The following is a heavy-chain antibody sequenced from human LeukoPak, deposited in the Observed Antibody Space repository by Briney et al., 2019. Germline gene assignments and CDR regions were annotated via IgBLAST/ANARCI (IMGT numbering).Heavy chain of an antibody. V-gene: IGHV3-13*01. CDR3: AGQSTPHGNFDY. CDR1: GFTFSNYA. Sequence: GGSLRLSCAASGFTFSNYAMHWVRQPAGEGLEWVSALGTAGDTFYPGSVKGRFTISRDNAKKSLFLQMNSLRVEDTAIYYCAGQSTPHGNFDYWGQGTLVTVSS. D-gene: IGHD5-24*01. J-gene: IGHJ4*02. CDR2: LGTAGDT.